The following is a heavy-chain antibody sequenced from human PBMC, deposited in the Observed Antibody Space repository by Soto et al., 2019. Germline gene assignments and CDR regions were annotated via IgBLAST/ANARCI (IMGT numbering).Heavy chain of an antibody. Sequence: SETLSLTCTVSGGSMNDYYWTWIRQTPGKGLEWIGYAYYRGSTNYNPSLKGRVTISMDTSKNNFSLKLSSVTAADTAVYFCAREERARSGASDVWGQGTMVTVSS. CDR3: AREERARSGASDV. J-gene: IGHJ3*01. CDR1: GGSMNDYY. V-gene: IGHV4-59*01. CDR2: AYYRGST.